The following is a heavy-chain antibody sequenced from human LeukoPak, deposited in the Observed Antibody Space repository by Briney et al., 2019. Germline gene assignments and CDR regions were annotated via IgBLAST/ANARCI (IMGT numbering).Heavy chain of an antibody. CDR1: GGSISSYY. CDR3: ARERRVWTYQSHYYYYMDV. D-gene: IGHD3-16*02. Sequence: SETLSLTCTVSGGSISSYYWSWIRQPAGKGLEWIGRIYTSGSTNYNPSLKSRVTMSVDTSKNQFSLKLSSVTAADTAVYYCARERRVWTYQSHYYYYMDVWGKGTTVTISS. V-gene: IGHV4-4*07. CDR2: IYTSGST. J-gene: IGHJ6*03.